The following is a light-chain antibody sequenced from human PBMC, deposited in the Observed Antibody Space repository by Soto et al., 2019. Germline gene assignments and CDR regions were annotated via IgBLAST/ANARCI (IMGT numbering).Light chain of an antibody. V-gene: IGLV2-23*02. CDR3: CSYAGSSTLV. CDR1: SSDVGSYNL. J-gene: IGLJ2*01. Sequence: QSALTQPASVSGSPGQSITISCTGTSSDVGSYNLVSWYQQHPGNAPKLMIYDVSKRPSGVSNRFSGSKSGNTASLTISGLQAEDEADYYCCSYAGSSTLVFGGGTKLTVL. CDR2: DVS.